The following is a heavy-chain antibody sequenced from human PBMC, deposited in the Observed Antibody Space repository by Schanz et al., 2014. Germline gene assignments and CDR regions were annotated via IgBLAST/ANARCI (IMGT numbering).Heavy chain of an antibody. CDR2: ISGTGSTP. Sequence: VQLVESGGGVVQPGNSLRLSCAASGFIFSGYAMIWVRQAPGKGLDWVSIISGTGSTPYYADSVKGRYTISRDNSKNTVYLQMTSLRAEDTALYYCTRDRAYHSFDYWGQGTLVTVSS. J-gene: IGHJ4*02. CDR3: TRDRAYHSFDY. CDR1: GFIFSGYA. V-gene: IGHV3-23*04. D-gene: IGHD1-26*01.